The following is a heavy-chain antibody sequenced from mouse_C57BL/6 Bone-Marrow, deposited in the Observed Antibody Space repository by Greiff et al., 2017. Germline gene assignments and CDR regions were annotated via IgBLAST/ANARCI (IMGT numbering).Heavy chain of an antibody. Sequence: VQLQQSGAELAKPGASVKLSCKASGYTFTSYWMHWVKQRPGQGLEWIGYINPSSGYTKYNQKFKDKATLTADKSSSTAYMQLSSLTYEDSAVYDCARYYCGSIYAMDYWGQGTSVTVSS. J-gene: IGHJ4*01. CDR1: GYTFTSYW. D-gene: IGHD1-1*01. CDR2: INPSSGYT. CDR3: ARYYCGSIYAMDY. V-gene: IGHV1-7*01.